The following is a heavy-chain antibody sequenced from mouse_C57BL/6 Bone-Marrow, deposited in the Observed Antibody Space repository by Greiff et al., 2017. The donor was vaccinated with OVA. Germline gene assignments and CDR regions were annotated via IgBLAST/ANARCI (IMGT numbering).Heavy chain of an antibody. J-gene: IGHJ4*01. CDR3: ARWWLGAMDY. V-gene: IGHV1-54*01. D-gene: IGHD1-1*02. Sequence: SGAELVRPGTSVKVSCKASGYAFTNYLIEWVKQRPGQGLEWIGVINPGSGGTNYNEKFKGKATLTADKSSSTAYMQLSSLTSEDSAVYFCARWWLGAMDYWGQGTSVTVSS. CDR1: GYAFTNYL. CDR2: INPGSGGT.